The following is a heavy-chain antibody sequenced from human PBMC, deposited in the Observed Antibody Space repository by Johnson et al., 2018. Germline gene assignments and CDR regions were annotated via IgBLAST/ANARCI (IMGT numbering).Heavy chain of an antibody. Sequence: QVQLQESGGGVVQPGRSLRLSCAGSGFIFNNFSMHWVRPAPGKGLEWVAVISYDGTMEYDVDSVKGRFTISRDNSNSTLYLEMKGLRAEDTAGYYCVKDYYDNNGRALDFWGQGTMVTVSS. V-gene: IGHV3-30*18. CDR2: ISYDGTME. D-gene: IGHD3-22*01. CDR3: VKDYYDNNGRALDF. CDR1: GFIFNNFS. J-gene: IGHJ3*01.